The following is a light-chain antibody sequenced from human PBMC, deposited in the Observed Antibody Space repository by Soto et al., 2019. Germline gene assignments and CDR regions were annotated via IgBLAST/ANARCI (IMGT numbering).Light chain of an antibody. CDR1: QDINNY. CDR2: KAS. CDR3: QHYNSYSRT. Sequence: DIQMTQSPSSLSASVGDRVTMTCQASQDINNYFNWYQQKPGKAPKLLIYKASKLENGDPSRFAGFGSGTEFTLSIASLQPDDSATYYCQHYNSYSRTFGQGTKVDIK. V-gene: IGKV1-5*03. J-gene: IGKJ1*01.